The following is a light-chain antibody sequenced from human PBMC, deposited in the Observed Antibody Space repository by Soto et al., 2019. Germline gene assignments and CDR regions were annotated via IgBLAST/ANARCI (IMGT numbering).Light chain of an antibody. CDR2: EVS. Sequence: QAVVTQPPSVSGSPGQSVTISCTGTTSDVDSYNRVSWYQQPPGTAPKLLIYEVSNRPSGVPDRFSGSKSANTASLTISGLQAEDEADYYCTLYTTSTTLSFGGGTKLTVL. V-gene: IGLV2-18*01. CDR3: TLYTTSTTLS. J-gene: IGLJ3*02. CDR1: TSDVDSYNR.